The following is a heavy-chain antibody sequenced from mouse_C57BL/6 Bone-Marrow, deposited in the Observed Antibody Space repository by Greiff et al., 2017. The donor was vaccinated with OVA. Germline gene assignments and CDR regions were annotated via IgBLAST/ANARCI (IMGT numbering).Heavy chain of an antibody. CDR1: GYAFSSSW. Sequence: QVQLQQSGPELVKPGASVKISCKASGYAFSSSWMNWVKQRPGKGLEWIGRIYPGDGDTNYNGKFKGKATLTADQSSSTAYMQLSSLTSEDSAVYFCALLLRYCYAMDYWGQGTSVTVSS. D-gene: IGHD1-1*01. CDR3: ALLLRYCYAMDY. V-gene: IGHV1-82*01. J-gene: IGHJ4*01. CDR2: IYPGDGDT.